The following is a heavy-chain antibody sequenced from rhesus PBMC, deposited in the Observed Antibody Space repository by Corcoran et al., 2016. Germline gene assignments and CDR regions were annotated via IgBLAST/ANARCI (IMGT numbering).Heavy chain of an antibody. CDR1: GYTFTDYY. CDR2: IKPYNGNT. V-gene: IGHV1S2*01. Sequence: QVQLVQSGAEVKKPGSSVKVSCKASGYTFTDYYMHWVRQAPRQGLEWMGWIKPYNGNTKYAQKFQGRVTMTRDTSTSTAYMELSSLRSEDTAVYYCARVPLLQYLDWLLSYFDYWGQGVLVTVSS. J-gene: IGHJ4*01. CDR3: ARVPLLQYLDWLLSYFDY. D-gene: IGHD3-3*01.